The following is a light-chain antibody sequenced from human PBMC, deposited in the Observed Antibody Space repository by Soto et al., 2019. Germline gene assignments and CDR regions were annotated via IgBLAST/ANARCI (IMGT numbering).Light chain of an antibody. CDR3: QQVKSHST. J-gene: IGKJ1*01. Sequence: DIQVTQSPPTLSASVGDRVTITCRASQSISSWLAWYQQKPGKAPKLLIQKASSLESGVPSRLRGSGSGTEFTLTIRSLQPDDFATYYCQQVKSHSTFGQGTKVDIK. V-gene: IGKV1-5*03. CDR1: QSISSW. CDR2: KAS.